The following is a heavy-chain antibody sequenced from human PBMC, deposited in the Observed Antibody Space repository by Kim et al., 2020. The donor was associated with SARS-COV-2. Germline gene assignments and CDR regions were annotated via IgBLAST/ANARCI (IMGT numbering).Heavy chain of an antibody. CDR1: GGSISSYY. CDR3: ARDPGGMDV. J-gene: IGHJ6*02. D-gene: IGHD3-10*01. V-gene: IGHV4-59*01. Sequence: SETLSLTCTVSGGSISSYYWSWIRQPPGKGLEWIGYIYYSGSTNYNPSLKSRVTISIDTSKNQCSLKLSSVTAADTAVYYCARDPGGMDVWGQGTTVTVSS. CDR2: IYYSGST.